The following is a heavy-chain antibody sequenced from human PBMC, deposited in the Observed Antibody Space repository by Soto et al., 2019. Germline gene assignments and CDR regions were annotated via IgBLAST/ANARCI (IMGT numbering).Heavy chain of an antibody. CDR1: GLTFSIYA. CDR3: VKALYSSSWSPVDY. D-gene: IGHD6-13*01. V-gene: IGHV3-64D*08. Sequence: CSAAGLTFSIYAMHWVRQAPGRGLEYVSAISSNGVSTYYADSVKGRFTISRDNSKNTLYLQMSSLRGEDTATYYCVKALYSSSWSPVDYWGQGTLVTVSS. J-gene: IGHJ4*02. CDR2: ISSNGVST.